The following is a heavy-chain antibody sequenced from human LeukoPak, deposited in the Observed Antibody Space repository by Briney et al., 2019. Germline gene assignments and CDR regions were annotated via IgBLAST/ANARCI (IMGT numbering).Heavy chain of an antibody. CDR1: GFTFNNYA. D-gene: IGHD5-12*01. Sequence: GGSLRLSCAASGFTFNNYAMSWVRQAPGKGLEWVAVISYDGSNKYYADSVKGRFTISGDNSKNTLYLQMNSLRAEDTAVYYCAKSGVTTRRRDYYYGMDVWGQGTTVTVSS. J-gene: IGHJ6*02. CDR3: AKSGVTTRRRDYYYGMDV. CDR2: ISYDGSNK. V-gene: IGHV3-30*18.